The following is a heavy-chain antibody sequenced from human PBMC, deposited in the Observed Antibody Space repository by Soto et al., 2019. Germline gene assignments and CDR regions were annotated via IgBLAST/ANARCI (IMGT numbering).Heavy chain of an antibody. J-gene: IGHJ6*02. CDR3: ARGSGLLKYSWNYWLPYGMDV. CDR2: INHSGST. V-gene: IGHV4-34*01. CDR1: GGSFSGYY. Sequence: SETLSLTCAVYGGSFSGYYWSWIRQPPGKGLEWIGEINHSGSTNYNPSLKSRVTISVDTSKNQFSLKLSSVTAADTAVYYCARGSGLLKYSWNYWLPYGMDVWGQGTTVTVSS. D-gene: IGHD1-7*01.